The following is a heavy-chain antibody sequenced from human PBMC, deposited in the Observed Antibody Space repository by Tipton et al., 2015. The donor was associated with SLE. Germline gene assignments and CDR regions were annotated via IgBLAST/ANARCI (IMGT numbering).Heavy chain of an antibody. CDR2: IYYSGST. CDR3: ARYSSSSLAGYDAFDI. Sequence: TLSLTCTVSGGSISSYYWSWIRQPPGKGLEWIGYIYYSGSTNYNPSLKSRVTISVDTSKNQFSLKLSSVTAADTAVYYCARYSSSSLAGYDAFDIWGQGTMVTVSS. J-gene: IGHJ3*02. D-gene: IGHD6-6*01. V-gene: IGHV4-59*08. CDR1: GGSISSYY.